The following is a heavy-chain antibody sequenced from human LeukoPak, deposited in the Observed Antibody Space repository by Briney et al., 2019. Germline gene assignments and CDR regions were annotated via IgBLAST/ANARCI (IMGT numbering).Heavy chain of an antibody. CDR1: GFTFSSYW. CDR2: IKQDGSEK. V-gene: IGHV3-7*02. Sequence: GGSLRLSCAASGFTFSSYWMSWVRQAPGKGLEWVANIKQDGSEKYYVDSVKGRFTISRDNAKNSLYLQMNSLRAEDTAVYYCAAEYYYSYMDVWGKGTTVTVSS. J-gene: IGHJ6*03. CDR3: AAEYYYSYMDV.